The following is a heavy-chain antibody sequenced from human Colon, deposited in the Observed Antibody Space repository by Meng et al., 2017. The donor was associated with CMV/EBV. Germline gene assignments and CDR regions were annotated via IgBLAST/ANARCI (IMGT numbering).Heavy chain of an antibody. CDR2: IWFDGSSK. CDR1: GFTFSKYA. J-gene: IGHJ4*02. V-gene: IGHV3-30*02. CDR3: VKTGTAWQFDF. D-gene: IGHD2-21*02. Sequence: LGGAGGGLVQFGGSLSPSCEASGFTFSKYAMHWARQAPGKGLEWVAFIWFDGSSKDYADSVKGRFTISRDNFMNRLYLQVNSLRSEDTAVYYCVKTGTAWQFDFWGQGTLVTVSS.